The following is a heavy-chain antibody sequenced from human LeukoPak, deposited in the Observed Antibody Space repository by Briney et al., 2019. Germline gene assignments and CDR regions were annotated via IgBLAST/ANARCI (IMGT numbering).Heavy chain of an antibody. CDR3: ARDHRRHYDILTGYYNY. J-gene: IGHJ4*02. CDR2: IYYSGST. D-gene: IGHD3-9*01. Sequence: SETLSLTCTVSGGSISSSSYYWGWIRQPPGKGLEWIGSIYYSGSTYYNPSLKSRVTISVDTSKNQFSLKLSSVTAADTAVYYCARDHRRHYDILTGYYNYWGQGTLVTVSS. CDR1: GGSISSSSYY. V-gene: IGHV4-39*07.